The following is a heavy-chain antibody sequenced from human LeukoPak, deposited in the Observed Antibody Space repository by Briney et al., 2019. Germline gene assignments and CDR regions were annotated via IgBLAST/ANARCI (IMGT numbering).Heavy chain of an antibody. D-gene: IGHD3-22*01. Sequence: SETLSLTCTVSGGSISSTSYYWGWIRQPPGKGLEWIGSTIYYSGSTYYNPSLESRVTISGDTSKDQLSLKLSSVTAADAAVYYCARQMSGGSGSYYYYYMDVWGKGTTVTVSS. CDR3: ARQMSGGSGSYYYYYMDV. CDR2: TIYYSGST. J-gene: IGHJ6*03. CDR1: GGSISSTSYY. V-gene: IGHV4-39*01.